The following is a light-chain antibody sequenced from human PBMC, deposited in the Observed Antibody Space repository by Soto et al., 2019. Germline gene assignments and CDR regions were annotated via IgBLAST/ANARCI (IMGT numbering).Light chain of an antibody. CDR1: QSVSSTY. V-gene: IGKV3-20*01. Sequence: EIVMTQSLATLSVSPGERATLSCKASQSVSSTYLAWYQQRPGQAPRLLIYGASSRATCIPDRFSGSGSGTDFTLTVGRLEPEDFAVYFCQQYGSSPVTFGQGTRLEI. CDR2: GAS. J-gene: IGKJ5*01. CDR3: QQYGSSPVT.